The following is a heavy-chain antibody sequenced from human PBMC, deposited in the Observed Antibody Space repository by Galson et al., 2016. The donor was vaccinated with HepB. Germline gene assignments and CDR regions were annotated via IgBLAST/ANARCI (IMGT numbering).Heavy chain of an antibody. J-gene: IGHJ4*02. V-gene: IGHV3-66*01. D-gene: IGHD4/OR15-4a*01. CDR3: ARDPPGGGA. Sequence: SLRLSCAASGFTFSNNWLTWVRQAPGKGLEWVSLIYSGGSIAYADSVRGRFTISRDSSKNTLYLQMNSLRAEDTAVYYCARDPPGGGAWGQGTLVTVSS. CDR2: IYSGGSI. CDR1: GFTFSNNW.